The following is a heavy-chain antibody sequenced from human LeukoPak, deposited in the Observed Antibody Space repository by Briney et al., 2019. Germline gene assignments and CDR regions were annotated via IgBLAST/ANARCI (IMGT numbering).Heavy chain of an antibody. CDR1: GYTFTNYA. Sequence: ASVKVSCKASGYTFTNYAIHWVRQAPGQGLEWMGWVNAGNGNTEYSQKFQGRVAITRATSATTAYMELRSLRSEDTALYYCAREGPRPHDALDIWGQGTVVTVSS. CDR3: AREGPRPHDALDI. V-gene: IGHV1-3*01. CDR2: VNAGNGNT. J-gene: IGHJ3*02.